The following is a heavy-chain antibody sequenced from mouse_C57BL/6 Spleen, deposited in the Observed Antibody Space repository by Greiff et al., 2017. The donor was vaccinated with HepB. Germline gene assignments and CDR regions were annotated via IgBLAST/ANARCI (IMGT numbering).Heavy chain of an antibody. CDR2: IHPNSGST. CDR3: ARVGAGSSWFAY. CDR1: GYTFTSYW. Sequence: QVQLQQPGAELVKPGASVKLSCKASGYTFTSYWMHWVKQRPGQGLEWIGMIHPNSGSTNYNEKLKSKATLTVDKSSSTAYMQLSSLTSEDSAVYYCARVGAGSSWFAYWGQGTLVTVSA. D-gene: IGHD1-1*01. V-gene: IGHV1-64*01. J-gene: IGHJ3*01.